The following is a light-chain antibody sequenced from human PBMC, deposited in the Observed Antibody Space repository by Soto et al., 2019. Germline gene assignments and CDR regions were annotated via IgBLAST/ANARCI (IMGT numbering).Light chain of an antibody. J-gene: IGLJ3*02. V-gene: IGLV2-23*01. CDR3: CSYTDGSSLL. CDR2: EGN. Sequence: QSALTQPASVSESPGQSISISCGGGRNDIGTYNLVSWYQQHPGKAPKFIIYEGNKRPSGVSNRFSGSRSGNTASLTISGLQAEDEADYYCCSYTDGSSLLFGGGTQLTVL. CDR1: RNDIGTYNL.